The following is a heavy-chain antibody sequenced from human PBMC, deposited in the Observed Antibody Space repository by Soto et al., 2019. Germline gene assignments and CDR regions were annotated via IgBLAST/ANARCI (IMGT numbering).Heavy chain of an antibody. V-gene: IGHV3-23*01. CDR1: GFTFSSYA. Sequence: LRLSCAASGFTFSSYAMSWVRQAPGKGLEWVSAISGSGGSTYYADSVKGRFTISRDNSKNTLYLQMNSLRAEDTAVYYCAKDRQQLESYYYYGMDVWGQGTTVTVS. J-gene: IGHJ6*02. CDR3: AKDRQQLESYYYYGMDV. CDR2: ISGSGGST. D-gene: IGHD6-13*01.